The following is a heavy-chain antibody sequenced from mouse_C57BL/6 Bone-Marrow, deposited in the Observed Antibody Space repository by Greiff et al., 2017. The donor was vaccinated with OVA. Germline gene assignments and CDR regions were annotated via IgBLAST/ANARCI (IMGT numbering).Heavy chain of an antibody. CDR3: AIHGDSVVGGLAY. J-gene: IGHJ3*01. D-gene: IGHD1-1*01. Sequence: VQLQESGPGLVAPSQSLSITCTVSGFSLTSYGVDSVRQPPGKGLEWLGVIWGGVSTNYNSALMSRLSNSKDNSKGEVFLKMTSLQTDDTAMYYSAIHGDSVVGGLAYWGQGNLVTVSA. V-gene: IGHV2-9*01. CDR1: GFSLTSYG. CDR2: IWGGVST.